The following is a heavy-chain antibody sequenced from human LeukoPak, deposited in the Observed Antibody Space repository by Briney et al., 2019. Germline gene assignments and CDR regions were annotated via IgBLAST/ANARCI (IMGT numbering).Heavy chain of an antibody. CDR1: GYSFTTYW. CDR3: ARPRYYDSSGSLDY. Sequence: GESLTISCQGSGYSFTTYWIHWVRQMPGKGLEWMGGIDPSDSYTNYSPSFQGHVTMSVDKSISTAYLQWSSLKASDTAMYYCARPRYYDSSGSLDYWGQGTLVTVSS. CDR2: IDPSDSYT. V-gene: IGHV5-10-1*01. J-gene: IGHJ4*02. D-gene: IGHD3-22*01.